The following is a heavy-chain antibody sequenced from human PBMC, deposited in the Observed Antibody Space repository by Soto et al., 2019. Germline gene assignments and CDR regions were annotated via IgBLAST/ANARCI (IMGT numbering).Heavy chain of an antibody. V-gene: IGHV3-15*01. CDR2: IKSKTDGGTT. CDR3: TTDPDVVATIAGYFFDY. Sequence: EVQLVESGGGLVKPGGSLRLSCAASGFTFSNAWMSWVRQAPGKGLEWVGRIKSKTDGGTTDYAAPVKGRFTISRDDSKNTLYLQMNSLKTEDTAVYYCTTDPDVVATIAGYFFDYWGQGTLLTVSS. D-gene: IGHD5-12*01. J-gene: IGHJ4*02. CDR1: GFTFSNAW.